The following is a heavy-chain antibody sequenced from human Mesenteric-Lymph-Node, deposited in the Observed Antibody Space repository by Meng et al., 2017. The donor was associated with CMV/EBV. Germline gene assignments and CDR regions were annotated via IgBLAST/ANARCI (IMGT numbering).Heavy chain of an antibody. J-gene: IGHJ4*02. CDR1: GYTFNSYA. Sequence: SGYTFNSYAVHWVRQAPGQSLEWMGWIDGGSGNTKYSQKFQGRVTLTRDTSASTVYMELSSLRSEDTAVYYCAKQNSGYDSGGGDYWGQGTLVTVSS. V-gene: IGHV1-3*01. D-gene: IGHD5-12*01. CDR3: AKQNSGYDSGGGDY. CDR2: IDGGSGNT.